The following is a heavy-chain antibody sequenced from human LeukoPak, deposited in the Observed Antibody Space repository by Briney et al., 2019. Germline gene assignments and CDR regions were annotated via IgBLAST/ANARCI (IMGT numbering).Heavy chain of an antibody. CDR3: ARGKYSSPSGDFDY. Sequence: ASVKVSCKASGYTFTSYGISWVRQAPGQGLEWMGWISAYNGNTNYAQKLQGRVTMTTDTSTSTAYMELRSLRFDDTAVYYCARGKYSSPSGDFDYWGQGTLVTVSS. J-gene: IGHJ4*02. CDR2: ISAYNGNT. V-gene: IGHV1-18*01. CDR1: GYTFTSYG. D-gene: IGHD6-6*01.